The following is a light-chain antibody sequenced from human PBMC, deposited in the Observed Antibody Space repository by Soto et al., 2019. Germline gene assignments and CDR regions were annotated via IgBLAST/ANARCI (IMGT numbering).Light chain of an antibody. J-gene: IGKJ1*01. Sequence: ETVMTQSPATLSVSPGERATLSCRASQSISSNLGWYQQKPGQAPRLLIYGASTRATGIPARFSGSGSGTEFTLTISSLQSEDFAVYYCQQYNNWPRTFGQGTKVEIK. CDR1: QSISSN. CDR3: QQYNNWPRT. CDR2: GAS. V-gene: IGKV3-15*01.